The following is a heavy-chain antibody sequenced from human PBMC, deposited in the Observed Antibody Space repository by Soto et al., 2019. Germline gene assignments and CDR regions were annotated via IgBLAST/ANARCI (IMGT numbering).Heavy chain of an antibody. Sequence: QVQLVQSGAEVKKPGSSVKVSCKASGGTFSSYAISWVRQAPGQGLEWMGGNIPIFGTANYAQKFQGRGTINADESTSTAYMELDSLRSDDTAVYYCAGEVGSSGYYDAGWFDPWGQGTLVTVSS. J-gene: IGHJ5*02. CDR2: NIPIFGTA. CDR3: AGEVGSSGYYDAGWFDP. V-gene: IGHV1-69*01. D-gene: IGHD3-22*01. CDR1: GGTFSSYA.